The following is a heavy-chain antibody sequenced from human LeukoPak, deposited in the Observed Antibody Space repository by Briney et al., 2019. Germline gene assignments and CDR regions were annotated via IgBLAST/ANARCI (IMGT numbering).Heavy chain of an antibody. D-gene: IGHD3-3*01. V-gene: IGHV4-59*08. Sequence: SETLSLTCTVSGGSISSYYWSWIRQPPGKGLEWIGYIYYSGSTNYNPSLKSRVTISVDMSRNQFSLKLSSVTAADTAVYYCARAESYYYYMDVWGKGTTVTVSS. CDR2: IYYSGST. CDR3: ARAESYYYYMDV. CDR1: GGSISSYY. J-gene: IGHJ6*03.